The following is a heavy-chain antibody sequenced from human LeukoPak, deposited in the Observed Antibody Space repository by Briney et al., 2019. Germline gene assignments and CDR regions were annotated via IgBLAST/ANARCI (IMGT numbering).Heavy chain of an antibody. CDR1: GGTFSSYA. V-gene: IGHV1-69*04. J-gene: IGHJ4*02. CDR2: IIPILGIA. Sequence: SVKVSCKASGGTFSSYAISWVRQAPGQGLEWMGRIIPILGIANYAQKFQGRVTITADKSTSTAYMELSSLRSEDTAVYYCARDFFVIAAAGTYIDYWGQGTLVTVSS. CDR3: ARDFFVIAAAGTYIDY. D-gene: IGHD6-13*01.